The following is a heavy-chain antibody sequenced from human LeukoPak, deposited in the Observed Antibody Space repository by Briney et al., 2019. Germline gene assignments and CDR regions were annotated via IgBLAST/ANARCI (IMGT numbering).Heavy chain of an antibody. CDR3: AREWDNYGSGSYSRNWFDP. CDR1: GYTFTGYY. V-gene: IGHV1-2*02. D-gene: IGHD3-10*01. Sequence: ASVKVSCKASGYTFTGYYINWVRQAPGQGLEWMGWINPDTGGTNYAQKFQGRVTMTRGTSISTAYMELSRLRSDDTAVYYCAREWDNYGSGSYSRNWFDPWGQGTLVTVST. CDR2: INPDTGGT. J-gene: IGHJ5*02.